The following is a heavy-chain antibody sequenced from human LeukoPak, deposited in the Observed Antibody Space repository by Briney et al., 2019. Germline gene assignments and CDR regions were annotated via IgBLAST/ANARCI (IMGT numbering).Heavy chain of an antibody. D-gene: IGHD5-24*01. Sequence: ASVKVSCKASGYTFTGYYMHWVRQAPGQGLGWMGWINPNSGGTNYAQKFQGRVTMTRDTSISTAYMELSRLRSDDTAVYYCARETEMATILFDYWGQGTLVTVSS. CDR1: GYTFTGYY. J-gene: IGHJ4*02. CDR2: INPNSGGT. V-gene: IGHV1-2*02. CDR3: ARETEMATILFDY.